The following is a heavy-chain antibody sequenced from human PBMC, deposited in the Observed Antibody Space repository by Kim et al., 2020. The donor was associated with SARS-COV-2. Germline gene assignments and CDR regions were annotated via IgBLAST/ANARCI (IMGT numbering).Heavy chain of an antibody. Sequence: SETLSLTCTVSGGSISSSSYYWGWIRQPPGKGLEWIGSIYYSGSTYYNPSLKSRVTISVDTSKNQFSLKLSSVTAADTAVYYCAREYTHADFWSGYYTGTAFDIWGQGTMVTVSS. J-gene: IGHJ3*02. V-gene: IGHV4-39*07. CDR1: GGSISSSSYY. CDR3: AREYTHADFWSGYYTGTAFDI. D-gene: IGHD3-3*01. CDR2: IYYSGST.